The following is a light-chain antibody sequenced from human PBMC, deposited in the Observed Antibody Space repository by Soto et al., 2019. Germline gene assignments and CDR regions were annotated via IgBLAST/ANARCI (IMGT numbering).Light chain of an antibody. CDR1: QSVSSNY. Sequence: EIGLTQSPGTLSLSPGERATLSCRASQSVSSNYLAWYQQKPGQTPRLLIYGASSRATGIPDRFSGSGSGTDFTLTISRLEPEDFAGYYCQQYGSSPYTFGQGTKLEIK. V-gene: IGKV3-20*01. CDR3: QQYGSSPYT. CDR2: GAS. J-gene: IGKJ2*01.